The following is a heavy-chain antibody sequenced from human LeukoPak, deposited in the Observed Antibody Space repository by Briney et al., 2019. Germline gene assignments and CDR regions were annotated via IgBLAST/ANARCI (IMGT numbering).Heavy chain of an antibody. CDR1: GYTFTSYY. CDR3: AREASLPYDYDSSGYYEKYYFDY. V-gene: IGHV1-46*01. CDR2: INPGGGST. Sequence: GASVKVSRKASGYTFTSYYMHWVRQAPGQGLEWMGIINPGGGSTSYAQKFQGRVTMTRDMSTSTVYMELSSLRSEDTAVYYCAREASLPYDYDSSGYYEKYYFDYWGQGTLVTVSS. D-gene: IGHD3-22*01. J-gene: IGHJ4*02.